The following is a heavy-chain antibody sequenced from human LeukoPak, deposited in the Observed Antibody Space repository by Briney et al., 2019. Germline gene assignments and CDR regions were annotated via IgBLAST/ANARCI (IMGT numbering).Heavy chain of an antibody. CDR1: GGSFSGYY. CDR2: INHSGST. Sequence: SETLSLTCAVYGGSFSGYYWSWIRQPPGKGLEWIGEINHSGSTNYNPSLKSRVTISVDTSKNQFSLKLSSVTAADTAVYYCARSWADYGFDYWGQGTLVTVPS. D-gene: IGHD4-17*01. CDR3: ARSWADYGFDY. V-gene: IGHV4-34*01. J-gene: IGHJ4*02.